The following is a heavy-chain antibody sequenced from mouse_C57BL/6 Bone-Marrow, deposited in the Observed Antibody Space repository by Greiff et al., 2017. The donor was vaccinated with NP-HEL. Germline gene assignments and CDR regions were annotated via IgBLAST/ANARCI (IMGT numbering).Heavy chain of an antibody. Sequence: EVQLQQSGPELVKPGASVKISCKASGYTFTDYYMNWVKQSHGKSLEWIGDINPNNGGTSYNQKFKGKATLTVDKSSSTAYMELRSLTSEDSAVYYCARYGYYAWFADWGQGTLVTVSA. CDR3: ARYGYYAWFAD. D-gene: IGHD2-3*01. CDR1: GYTFTDYY. J-gene: IGHJ3*01. V-gene: IGHV1-26*01. CDR2: INPNNGGT.